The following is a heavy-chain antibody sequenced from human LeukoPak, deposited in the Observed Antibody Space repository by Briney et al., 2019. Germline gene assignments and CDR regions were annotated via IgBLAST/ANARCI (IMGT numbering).Heavy chain of an antibody. CDR1: GFTFSNYW. D-gene: IGHD1-26*01. Sequence: GGSLRLSCAASGFTFSNYWMSWVRQAPGKGLEWVANIKYDGSEKHYADCVEGRFTISRDNSKSSLYLQMNSLRVDDTAVYYCARDVGGGYYDWGQGSLVTVSS. J-gene: IGHJ4*02. CDR3: ARDVGGGYYD. CDR2: IKYDGSEK. V-gene: IGHV3-7*01.